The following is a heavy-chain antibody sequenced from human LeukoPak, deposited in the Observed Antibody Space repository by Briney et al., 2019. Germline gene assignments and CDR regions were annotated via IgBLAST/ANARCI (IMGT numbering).Heavy chain of an antibody. Sequence: SQTLSLTCAISGDSVSSYNAAWTWIRQSPSRGLEWLGRTYYRSKWYNEYAESVKGRIIINPDTSKNQFSLQLNSVTPEDAAVYYCVRESGDYVKFDYWGQGTLVTVSS. CDR2: TYYRSKWYN. D-gene: IGHD4-17*01. J-gene: IGHJ4*02. CDR1: GDSVSSYNAA. CDR3: VRESGDYVKFDY. V-gene: IGHV6-1*01.